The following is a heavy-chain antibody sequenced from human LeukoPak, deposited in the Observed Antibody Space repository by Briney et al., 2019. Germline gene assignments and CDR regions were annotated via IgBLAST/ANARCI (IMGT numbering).Heavy chain of an antibody. CDR3: ATTTYYDSSGYLLHDAFDI. CDR2: IIPIFGTA. CDR1: GGTFSSYA. D-gene: IGHD3-22*01. J-gene: IGHJ3*02. Sequence: GASVKVSCKASGGTFSSYAISWVRQAPGQGLEWMEGIIPIFGTANYAQKFQGRVTITADESTSTAYMELSSLRSEDTAVYYCATTTYYDSSGYLLHDAFDIWGQGTMVTVSS. V-gene: IGHV1-69*13.